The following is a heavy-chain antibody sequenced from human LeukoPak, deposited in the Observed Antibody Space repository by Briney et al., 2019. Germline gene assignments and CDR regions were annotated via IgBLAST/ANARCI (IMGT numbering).Heavy chain of an antibody. CDR2: IYYSGST. Sequence: SETLSLTCTVSGGSIVSYYLSWIRQPPGKGLEWIGYIYYSGSTNYNPSLKSRVTISIDTSKNQFSLKLSSVTAADTAVYYCARDAGGATGDYYFDYWGQGTLVTVSS. J-gene: IGHJ4*02. D-gene: IGHD7-27*01. CDR3: ARDAGGATGDYYFDY. CDR1: GGSIVSYY. V-gene: IGHV4-59*01.